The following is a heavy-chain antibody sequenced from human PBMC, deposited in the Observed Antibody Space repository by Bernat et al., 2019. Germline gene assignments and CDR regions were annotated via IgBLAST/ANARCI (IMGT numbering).Heavy chain of an antibody. CDR1: GGSMISTSYY. CDR3: ARLPFTGGGGGGTFDI. J-gene: IGHJ3*02. D-gene: IGHD2-8*02. Sequence: QLQVQESGPGLVKPSETLSLTCSVSGGSMISTSYYWGWIRQPPGKGLNWIGSISYTGSPYYNPSLESRVIISVDTSRRRFSLTLTSVTAADTAVYYWARLPFTGGGGGGTFDIWGQGTMVTVSS. CDR2: ISYTGSP. V-gene: IGHV4-39*01.